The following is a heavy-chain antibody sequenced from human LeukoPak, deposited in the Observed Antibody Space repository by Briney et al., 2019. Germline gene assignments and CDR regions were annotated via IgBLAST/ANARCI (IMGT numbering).Heavy chain of an antibody. D-gene: IGHD2-21*02. CDR2: ISGSGGST. J-gene: IGHJ4*02. CDR1: GFTFSSYA. Sequence: PGGSLRLSCAASGFTFSSYAMSWVRQAPGKGLEWVSAISGSGGSTYYADSVKGRFTISRDNSKNTLYLQMNSLRAEDTAVYYCAKDGDCGGDCYRYFDYWGQGTLVTVSS. V-gene: IGHV3-23*01. CDR3: AKDGDCGGDCYRYFDY.